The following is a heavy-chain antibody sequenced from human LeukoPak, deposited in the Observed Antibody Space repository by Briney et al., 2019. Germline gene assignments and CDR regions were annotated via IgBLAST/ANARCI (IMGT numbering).Heavy chain of an antibody. D-gene: IGHD6-19*01. CDR2: ISVYNANT. CDR1: GYSLTALS. V-gene: IGHV1-18*01. CDR3: ARVQGSSGWYIFDY. J-gene: IGHJ4*02. Sequence: GASVTVSRTVSGYSLTALSMHWVRQAPGKGLEWMGWISVYNANTNFAQNLQGRVTMTTDTSTSTAYMELRSLRSDDTAVYYCARVQGSSGWYIFDYWGQGTLVTVSS.